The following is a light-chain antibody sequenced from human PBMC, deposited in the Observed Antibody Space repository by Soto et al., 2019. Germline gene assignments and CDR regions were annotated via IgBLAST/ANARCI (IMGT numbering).Light chain of an antibody. CDR1: RSLVASDGNAY. CDR2: KVS. CDR3: MQAKKVRT. J-gene: IGKJ5*01. Sequence: EIVLTQTPLLSPVTLGQPASISCRSSRSLVASDGNAYLTWLHQRPGQPPRPLIYKVSQRISGVPDRFSGSGAGTDFTLHISRVEAEDVGTYFCMQAKKVRTFGQGTRLEIK. V-gene: IGKV2-24*01.